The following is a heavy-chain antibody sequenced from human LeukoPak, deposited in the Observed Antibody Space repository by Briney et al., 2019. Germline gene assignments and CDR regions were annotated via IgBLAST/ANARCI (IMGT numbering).Heavy chain of an antibody. V-gene: IGHV3-48*04. CDR3: ARDHLRYYDSSGYSLDLYFDY. CDR2: ISSSSSTI. Sequence: GGSLRLSCAASGFNFSSYSMNWVRQAPGKGLEWVSYISSSSSTIYYADSVKGRFTISRDNAKNSLYLQMDSLRAEDTAVYYCARDHLRYYDSSGYSLDLYFDYWGQGTLVTVSS. CDR1: GFNFSSYS. J-gene: IGHJ4*02. D-gene: IGHD3-22*01.